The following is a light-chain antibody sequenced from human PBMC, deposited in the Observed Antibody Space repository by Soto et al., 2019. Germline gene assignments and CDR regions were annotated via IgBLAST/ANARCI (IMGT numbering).Light chain of an antibody. CDR3: QQSYSIPWT. V-gene: IGKV1-39*01. CDR1: QSISSY. Sequence: DIQMTQSPSSLSAFVGDRVTITCRASQSISSYLNWYQQRPGKAPKLLIYAASSLQSGVPSRFSGSGSGTDFTLTISSLQPEDFATYYCQQSYSIPWTFGQGTNVEI. CDR2: AAS. J-gene: IGKJ1*01.